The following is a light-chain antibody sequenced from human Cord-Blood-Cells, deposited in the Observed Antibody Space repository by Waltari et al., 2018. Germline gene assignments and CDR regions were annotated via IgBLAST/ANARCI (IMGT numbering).Light chain of an antibody. J-gene: IGKJ5*01. CDR2: GAS. Sequence: EIVLTQSAATLSVSPGDRATLSCRASQSVSSNLAWYQQKPGQAPRLLIYGASTRATGIPARVSGSGSGTEFTRTISSLQSEDFAVYYCQQYNNWPPITFGQGTRLEIK. V-gene: IGKV3-15*01. CDR1: QSVSSN. CDR3: QQYNNWPPIT.